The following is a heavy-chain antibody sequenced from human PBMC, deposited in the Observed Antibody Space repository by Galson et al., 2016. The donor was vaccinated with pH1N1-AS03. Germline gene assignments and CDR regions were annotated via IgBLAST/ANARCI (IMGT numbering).Heavy chain of an antibody. J-gene: IGHJ4*02. CDR2: TYYRSRWYN. CDR1: GDSVSSNTAA. V-gene: IGHV6-1*01. D-gene: IGHD6-13*01. CDR3: ARDLGAAGPEDS. Sequence: CAISGDSVSSNTAAWNWIRQSPSRGLEWLGRTYYRSRWYNDYAVFVTSRITITPDTSKNQFSLKLSSVTAADTAVYYCARDLGAAGPEDSWGPGTLVTISS.